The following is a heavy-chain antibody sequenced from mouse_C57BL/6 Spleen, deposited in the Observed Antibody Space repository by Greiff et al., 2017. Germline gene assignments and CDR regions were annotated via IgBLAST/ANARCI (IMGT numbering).Heavy chain of an antibody. CDR1: GYTFTSYG. Sequence: QVQLQQSGAELARPGASVKLSCKASGYTFTSYGISWVKQRTGQGLEWIGEIYPRSGNTYYNEKFKGKATLTADKSSSTAYMELRSLTSEDSAVYFCARRGVLWYFGVWGTGTTVTVSS. J-gene: IGHJ1*03. CDR2: IYPRSGNT. CDR3: ARRGVLWYFGV. V-gene: IGHV1-81*01. D-gene: IGHD2-14*01.